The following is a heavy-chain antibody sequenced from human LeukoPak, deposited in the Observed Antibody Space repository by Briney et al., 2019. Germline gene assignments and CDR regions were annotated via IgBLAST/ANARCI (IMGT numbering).Heavy chain of an antibody. CDR2: ISYDGSNK. CDR3: ARDLAGYGDLCLDV. V-gene: IGHV3-30*15. Sequence: GGSLRLSCAASGFTFSSYAMHWVRQAPGKGLEWVAVISYDGSNKYYADSVKGRFTISRDNSKNTLYLQMSSLRAEDTAVYYCARDLAGYGDLCLDVWGKGTTVTVSS. D-gene: IGHD4-17*01. J-gene: IGHJ6*04. CDR1: GFTFSSYA.